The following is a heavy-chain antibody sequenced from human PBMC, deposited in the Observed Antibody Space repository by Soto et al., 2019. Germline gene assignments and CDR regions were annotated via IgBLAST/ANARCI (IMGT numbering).Heavy chain of an antibody. J-gene: IGHJ3*02. Sequence: QLQLQESGPGLVKPSETLSLTCTVSGGSISSSSYYWGWIRQPPGKGLEWIGSIYYSGSTYYNPALTSRVTISVDTAENQSSLKLSSVTAADTAVYYCARHSGYDYIWGSYRFFAFDIWCQGTMVTVSS. V-gene: IGHV4-39*01. D-gene: IGHD3-16*02. CDR1: GGSISSSSYY. CDR3: ARHSGYDYIWGSYRFFAFDI. CDR2: IYYSGST.